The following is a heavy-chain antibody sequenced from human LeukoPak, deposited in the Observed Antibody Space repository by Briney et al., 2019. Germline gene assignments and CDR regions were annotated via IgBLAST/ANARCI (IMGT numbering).Heavy chain of an antibody. CDR1: GGSISSYY. Sequence: KPSETLSLTCTVSGGSISSYYWSWIRQPPGKGLEWIGYIYYSGSTNYNPSLKSRVTISVDTSKNQFSLKLSSVTAADTAVYYCARIGGSYSTYYFDYWGQGTLVTVSS. CDR3: ARIGGSYSTYYFDY. D-gene: IGHD1-26*01. J-gene: IGHJ4*02. V-gene: IGHV4-59*01. CDR2: IYYSGST.